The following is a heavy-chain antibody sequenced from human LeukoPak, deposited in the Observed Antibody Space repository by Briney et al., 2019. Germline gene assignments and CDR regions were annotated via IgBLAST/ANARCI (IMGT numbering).Heavy chain of an antibody. CDR1: GGSISSSSYY. D-gene: IGHD1-26*01. Sequence: SETLSLTCTVSGGSISSSSYYWGWIRQPPGKGLEWIGSIYYSGSTYYNPSLKSRVTISVDTSKNQFSLKLSSVTAADTAVYYCAREVHEWELPYFDYWGQGTLVTVSS. V-gene: IGHV4-39*07. J-gene: IGHJ4*02. CDR2: IYYSGST. CDR3: AREVHEWELPYFDY.